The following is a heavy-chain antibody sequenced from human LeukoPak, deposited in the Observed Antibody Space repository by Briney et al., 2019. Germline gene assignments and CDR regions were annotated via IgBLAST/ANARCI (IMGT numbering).Heavy chain of an antibody. D-gene: IGHD1-26*01. Sequence: ESGPALVKPTQTLTLTCTFSGFSLSTSGMCVSWIRQPPGKALEWLALIDWDDDKYYSTSLKTRLTISKDTSKNQVVLTMTNMDPVDTATYYRARIPGSGSYYHYGMDVWGKGTTVTVSS. V-gene: IGHV2-70*01. CDR3: ARIPGSGSYYHYGMDV. J-gene: IGHJ6*04. CDR2: IDWDDDK. CDR1: GFSLSTSGMC.